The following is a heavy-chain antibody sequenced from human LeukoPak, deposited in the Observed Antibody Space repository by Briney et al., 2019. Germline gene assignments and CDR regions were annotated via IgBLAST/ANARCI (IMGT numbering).Heavy chain of an antibody. V-gene: IGHV1-18*01. D-gene: IGHD3-22*01. CDR2: ISAYNGNT. CDR1: GYTFTSYG. J-gene: IGHJ4*02. Sequence: ASVKVSCKASGYTFTSYGISWVRQAPRQGLEWMGWISAYNGNTNYAQKLQGRVTMTTDTSTSTAYMELRSLRSDDTAVYYCARESDSSGYYPPRPYDYWGQGTLVTVSS. CDR3: ARESDSSGYYPPRPYDY.